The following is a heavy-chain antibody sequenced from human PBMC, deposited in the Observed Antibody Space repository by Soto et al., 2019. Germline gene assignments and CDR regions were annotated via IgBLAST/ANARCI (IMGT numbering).Heavy chain of an antibody. D-gene: IGHD3-22*01. CDR1: GGSISSYY. CDR2: IYYSGST. Sequence: SETLSLTCTVSGGSISSYYWSWIRQPPGKGLEWIGYIYYSGSTNYNPSLKSRVTISVDTSKNQFSLKLSSVTAADTAVYYCARGYYDSSGYRVYYYYYGMDVWGQGTTVT. V-gene: IGHV4-59*01. J-gene: IGHJ6*02. CDR3: ARGYYDSSGYRVYYYYYGMDV.